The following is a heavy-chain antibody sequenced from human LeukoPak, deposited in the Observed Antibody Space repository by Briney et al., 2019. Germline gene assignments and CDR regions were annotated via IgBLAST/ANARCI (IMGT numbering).Heavy chain of an antibody. CDR2: IYYSGST. J-gene: IGHJ4*02. V-gene: IGHV4-59*01. Sequence: SETLSLTCTVSGGSISTFYWGWIRQPPGKGLEWIGYIYYSGSTNYNPSLKSRVTISLDTSKNQFSLKLSSVTAADTAVYYCARGYGLGSCYKFFDFWGQGTLVTVSS. CDR1: GGSISTFY. D-gene: IGHD3-10*01. CDR3: ARGYGLGSCYKFFDF.